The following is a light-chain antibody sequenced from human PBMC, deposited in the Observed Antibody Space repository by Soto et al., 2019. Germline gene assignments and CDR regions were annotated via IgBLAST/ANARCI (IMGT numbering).Light chain of an antibody. J-gene: IGKJ1*01. Sequence: DIYMTQSPSSLSASVGDRVTIICRASQSVSTYLNWYQQKPGKAPKLLIYKASTLKSGVPSRFSGSGSGTEFTLTISSLQPDDFATYYCQHYNSYSEAFGQGTKVELK. CDR3: QHYNSYSEA. CDR1: QSVSTY. CDR2: KAS. V-gene: IGKV1-5*03.